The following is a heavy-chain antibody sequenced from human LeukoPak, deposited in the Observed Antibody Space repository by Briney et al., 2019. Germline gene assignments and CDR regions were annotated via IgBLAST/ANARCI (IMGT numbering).Heavy chain of an antibody. Sequence: ASVKVSCKASGGTFSSYAISWVRQAPGQGLEWMGGIIPIFGTANYAQKFQGRVTITTDESTSTAYMELSSLRSEDTAVYYCTRDRATVTTLRYNWFDPWGQGTLVTVSS. CDR3: TRDRATVTTLRYNWFDP. CDR1: GGTFSSYA. J-gene: IGHJ5*02. V-gene: IGHV1-69*05. CDR2: IIPIFGTA. D-gene: IGHD4-11*01.